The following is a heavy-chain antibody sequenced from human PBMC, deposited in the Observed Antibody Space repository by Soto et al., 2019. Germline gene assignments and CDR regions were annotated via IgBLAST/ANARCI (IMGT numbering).Heavy chain of an antibody. D-gene: IGHD2-15*01. Sequence: ASRKVSCKASGYTLTSYYMQWVRQAPGQGLEWMGIINPSGGSTSYAQKFQGRVTMTRDTSTSTVYMELSSLRSEDTAVYYCARAGATSSGGSLIYYYYGMDVWGQGTTVTVSS. CDR2: INPSGGST. CDR1: GYTLTSYY. J-gene: IGHJ6*02. V-gene: IGHV1-46*01. CDR3: ARAGATSSGGSLIYYYYGMDV.